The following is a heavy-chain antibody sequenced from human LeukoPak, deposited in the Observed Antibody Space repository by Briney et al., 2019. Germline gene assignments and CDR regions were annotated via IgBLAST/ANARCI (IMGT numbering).Heavy chain of an antibody. CDR3: ARAGDHFDWLGYYYYYGMDV. Sequence: ASVKVSCKASGYTFTSYYMHWVRQAPGQGLEWMGIINPSGGSTSYAQKFQGRVTMTRDTSTSTVYMELSSLRSEDTAVYYCARAGDHFDWLGYYYYYGMDVWGQGTTVTVSS. J-gene: IGHJ6*02. CDR2: INPSGGST. CDR1: GYTFTSYY. V-gene: IGHV1-46*01. D-gene: IGHD3-9*01.